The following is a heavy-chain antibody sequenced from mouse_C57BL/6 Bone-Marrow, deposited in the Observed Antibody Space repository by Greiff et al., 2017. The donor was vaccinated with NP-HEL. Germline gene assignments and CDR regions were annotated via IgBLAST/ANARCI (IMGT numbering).Heavy chain of an antibody. CDR2: ISNGGGST. V-gene: IGHV5-12*01. D-gene: IGHD1-1*01. CDR3: ARRGGSSYYYAMDY. J-gene: IGHJ4*01. Sequence: EVHLVESGGGLVQPGGSLKLSCAASGFTFSDYYMYWVRQTPEKRLEWVAYISNGGGSTYSPDTVKGRFTISRDNAKNTLYLQQSGRKAEDTAMYYWARRGGSSYYYAMDYWGQGTSVTVSA. CDR1: GFTFSDYY.